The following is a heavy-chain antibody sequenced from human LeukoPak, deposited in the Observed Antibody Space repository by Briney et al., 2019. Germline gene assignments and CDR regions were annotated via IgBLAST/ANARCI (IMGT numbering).Heavy chain of an antibody. CDR1: GGSISSYY. CDR3: ATIQRDHAFDI. D-gene: IGHD6-25*01. Sequence: SETLSLTCTVSGGSISSYYWSWIRQPPGKGLEWIGEINQSGSTNYNPSLKSRVTISVDTSKNQFSLKLNSMTAADTAVYYCATIQRDHAFDIWGQGTVVTVSS. V-gene: IGHV4-34*01. CDR2: INQSGST. J-gene: IGHJ3*02.